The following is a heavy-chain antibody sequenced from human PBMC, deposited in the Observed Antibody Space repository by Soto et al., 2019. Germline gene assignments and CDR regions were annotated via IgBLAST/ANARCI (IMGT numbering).Heavy chain of an antibody. CDR2: INHRGST. V-gene: IGHV4-34*01. J-gene: IGHJ4*02. CDR1: GGAFSGYY. CDR3: ARGRSTVTTDFDY. Sequence: QVQLQQWRAGLLKPSETMSITCAVFGGAFSGYYWSWFRQPPGKGLACSGEINHRGSTNYNPSLKGRVTISLDTSKIQCSLRLISVTAADTAVYYCARGRSTVTTDFDYWGQGTLVTVSS. D-gene: IGHD4-17*01.